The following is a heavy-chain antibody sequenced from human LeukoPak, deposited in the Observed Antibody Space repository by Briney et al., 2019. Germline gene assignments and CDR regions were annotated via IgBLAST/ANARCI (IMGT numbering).Heavy chain of an antibody. Sequence: GGSLRLSCAASGFTFSSYAMHWVRQAPGKGLEWVAVISYDGSNKYYADSVKGRFTISRDNSKNTLYLQMNSLRAEDTAVYYCANAVRGYSYFNDYWGQGTLVTVSS. D-gene: IGHD5-18*01. CDR3: ANAVRGYSYFNDY. CDR2: ISYDGSNK. V-gene: IGHV3-30-3*01. J-gene: IGHJ4*02. CDR1: GFTFSSYA.